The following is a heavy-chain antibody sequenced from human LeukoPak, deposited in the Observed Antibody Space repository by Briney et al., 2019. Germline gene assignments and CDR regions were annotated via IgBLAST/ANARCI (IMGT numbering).Heavy chain of an antibody. Sequence: GASVKVSCKASGGTFSSYAISWVRQAPGQGLEWMGRIIPILGIANYAQKFQGRVTITADKSTSTAYMELSSLRSEDTAVYYCARTSRYCSSTSCPYYFDYWGQGTLVTVSS. CDR1: GGTFSSYA. D-gene: IGHD2-2*01. CDR3: ARTSRYCSSTSCPYYFDY. CDR2: IIPILGIA. V-gene: IGHV1-69*04. J-gene: IGHJ4*02.